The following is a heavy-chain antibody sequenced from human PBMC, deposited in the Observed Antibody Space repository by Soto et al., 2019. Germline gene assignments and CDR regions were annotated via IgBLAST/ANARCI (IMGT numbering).Heavy chain of an antibody. CDR1: GGSISSGDYY. Sequence: PSETLSLTCTVSGGSISSGDYYWNWIRQPPGKGLEWIGSIYYSGSTYYSPSLKSRVTISVGTSKNQCSLKLSSVTAADTAVYYCARHDSGYDLRPYYFDYWGQGTLVTVSS. CDR2: IYYSGST. CDR3: ARHDSGYDLRPYYFDY. V-gene: IGHV4-30-4*01. D-gene: IGHD5-12*01. J-gene: IGHJ4*02.